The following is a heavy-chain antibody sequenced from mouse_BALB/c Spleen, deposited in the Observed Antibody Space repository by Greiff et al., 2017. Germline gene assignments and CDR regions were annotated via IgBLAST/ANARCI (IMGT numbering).Heavy chain of an antibody. Sequence: QVQLQQPGAELVKPGASVKLSCKASGYTFTSYWMHWVKQRPGQGLEWIGEINPSNGRTNYNEKFKSKATLTVDKSSSTAYMQLSSLTSEDSAVYFCARGIYGDYEWYLDVWGAGTTVTVSS. CDR2: INPSNGRT. J-gene: IGHJ1*01. CDR3: ARGIYGDYEWYLDV. V-gene: IGHV1S81*02. D-gene: IGHD2-13*01. CDR1: GYTFTSYW.